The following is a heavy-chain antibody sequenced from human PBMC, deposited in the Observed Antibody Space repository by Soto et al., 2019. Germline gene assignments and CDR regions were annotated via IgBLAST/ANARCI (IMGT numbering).Heavy chain of an antibody. CDR1: GGTFSSYA. D-gene: IGHD6-13*01. Sequence: ASVKVSCKASGGTFSSYAISWVRQAPGQGLEWMGGIIPIFGTANYAQKFQGRVTITADESTSTAYMELSSLRSEDTAVYYCASDKIAAAVVYWGQGTLVAVSS. CDR3: ASDKIAAAVVY. V-gene: IGHV1-69*13. J-gene: IGHJ4*02. CDR2: IIPIFGTA.